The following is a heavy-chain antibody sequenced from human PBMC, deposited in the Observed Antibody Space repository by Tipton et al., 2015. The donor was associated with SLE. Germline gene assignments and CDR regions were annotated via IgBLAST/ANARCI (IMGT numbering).Heavy chain of an antibody. CDR2: INHSGST. V-gene: IGHV4-34*01. CDR3: ARVSPRKAFDI. Sequence: TLSLTCAVYGGSFSGYYWSWIRQPPGKGLEWIGEINHSGSTNYNPSLKSRVTISVDTSKNQFSLKLSSVTAADTAVYYCARVSPRKAFDIWGQGTMVTVS. J-gene: IGHJ3*02. CDR1: GGSFSGYY.